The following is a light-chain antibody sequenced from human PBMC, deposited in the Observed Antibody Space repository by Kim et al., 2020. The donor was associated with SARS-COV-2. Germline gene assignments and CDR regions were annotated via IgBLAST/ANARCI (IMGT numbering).Light chain of an antibody. CDR3: QQYGGSPPEYT. Sequence: EIALTQSPGTLSLSPGEGATLSCRASQSVSSSYLAWYQQKSGQVPRLLIFGASSRATGIPDRFSGSGSGTDFTLTINRLEPEDFAVYYCQQYGGSPPEYTFGQGTKLEI. J-gene: IGKJ2*01. CDR1: QSVSSSY. CDR2: GAS. V-gene: IGKV3-20*01.